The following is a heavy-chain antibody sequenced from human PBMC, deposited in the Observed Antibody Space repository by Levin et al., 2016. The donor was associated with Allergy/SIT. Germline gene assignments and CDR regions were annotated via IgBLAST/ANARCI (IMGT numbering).Heavy chain of an antibody. V-gene: IGHV3-48*03. J-gene: IGHJ6*02. Sequence: VRQAPGKGLEWVSYISSSGSTIYYADSVKGRFTISRDNAKNSLYLQMNSLRAEDTAVYYCAREVIPHYYDSSGYFKTYYYYYGMDVWGQGTTVTVSS. CDR2: ISSSGSTI. D-gene: IGHD3-22*01. CDR3: AREVIPHYYDSSGYFKTYYYYYGMDV.